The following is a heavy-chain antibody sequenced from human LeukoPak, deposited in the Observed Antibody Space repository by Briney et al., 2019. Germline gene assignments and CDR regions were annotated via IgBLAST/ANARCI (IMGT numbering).Heavy chain of an antibody. CDR1: GFTVSTNC. Sequence: RSLRLSCAASGFTVSTNCMTWVRQAPGKGLEWVSTIYSGGTTYYADSVMGRFTISRHNSRNTLYLQMNSLRAEDTAVYYCARVDTVMAYYFDLWGQGTLVTVSS. V-gene: IGHV3-53*04. J-gene: IGHJ4*02. CDR3: ARVDTVMAYYFDL. D-gene: IGHD5-18*01. CDR2: IYSGGTT.